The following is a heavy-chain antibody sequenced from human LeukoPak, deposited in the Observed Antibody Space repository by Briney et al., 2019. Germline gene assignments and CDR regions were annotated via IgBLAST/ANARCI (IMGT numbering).Heavy chain of an antibody. CDR1: GFTFSKYG. J-gene: IGHJ4*02. CDR3: ARDTAAGETLVSPGY. V-gene: IGHV3-48*02. D-gene: IGHD6-13*01. Sequence: PGGSLRLSCAASGFTFSKYGMHWVRQAPGKGLEWVSYISSSSTINYADSVKGRFTISRDNAKNSLYLQMNSLRDEDTAVYYCARDTAAGETLVSPGYWGQGTLVTVSS. CDR2: ISSSSTI.